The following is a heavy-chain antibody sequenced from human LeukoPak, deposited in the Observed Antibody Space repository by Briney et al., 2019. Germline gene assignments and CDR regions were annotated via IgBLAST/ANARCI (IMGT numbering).Heavy chain of an antibody. CDR3: ARHGVRWHTIDY. V-gene: IGHV5-51*01. J-gene: IGHJ4*02. D-gene: IGHD4-23*01. CDR1: GYSFTSYW. CDR2: IYPGDSDT. Sequence: PGESLKISCQGSGYSFTSYWIGWVRQMPGKGLEWMGIIYPGDSDTTYRPSFQGQVTISADRSINTAYLQWSTLKASDTAMYYCARHGVRWHTIDYWGQGTLVTVSS.